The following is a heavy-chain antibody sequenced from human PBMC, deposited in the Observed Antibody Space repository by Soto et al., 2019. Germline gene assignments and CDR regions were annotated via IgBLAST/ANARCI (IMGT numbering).Heavy chain of an antibody. Sequence: PGGSLRLSCAASGFTFSSYSMNWVRQAPGKGLEWVSSISSSSSYIYYADSVKGRFTISRDNAKNSLYLQMNSLRAEDTAVYYCARVRDKRGYFDDWGQGTLVTVSS. V-gene: IGHV3-21*01. CDR2: ISSSSSYI. CDR3: ARVRDKRGYFDD. CDR1: GFTFSSYS. J-gene: IGHJ4*02.